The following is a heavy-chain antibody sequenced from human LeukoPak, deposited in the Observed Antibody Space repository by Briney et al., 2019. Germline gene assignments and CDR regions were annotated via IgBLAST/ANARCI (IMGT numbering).Heavy chain of an antibody. D-gene: IGHD6-19*01. CDR1: GFTFSTYA. CDR2: IWYDWTNK. Sequence: GTSLRLSCAASGFTFSTYAMHWVRQAPGKGLEWVAVIWYDWTNKYYADSVKGRFTISRDNSKNTLYLQVNSLRAADTALYYCARGFAGIAVAGTYYAMDVWGQETTVTVSS. V-gene: IGHV3-33*01. J-gene: IGHJ6*02. CDR3: ARGFAGIAVAGTYYAMDV.